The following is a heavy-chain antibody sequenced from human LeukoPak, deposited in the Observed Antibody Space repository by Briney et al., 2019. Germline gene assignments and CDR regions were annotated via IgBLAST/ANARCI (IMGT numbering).Heavy chain of an antibody. CDR2: INHSGST. Sequence: SETLSLTCAVYGGSFSGYYWSWIRQPPGKGLEWIGEINHSGSTNYNPSLKSRVTISVDTSKNQFPLKLSSVTAADTAVYYCARDIRGYGSGSYPTYYFDYWGQGTLVTVSS. CDR3: ARDIRGYGSGSYPTYYFDY. J-gene: IGHJ4*02. V-gene: IGHV4-34*01. CDR1: GGSFSGYY. D-gene: IGHD3-10*01.